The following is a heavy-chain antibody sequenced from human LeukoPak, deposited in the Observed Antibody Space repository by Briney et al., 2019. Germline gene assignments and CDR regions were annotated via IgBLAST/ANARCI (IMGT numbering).Heavy chain of an antibody. CDR1: GFTFSSYS. CDR3: ASTLGLEYYFDY. J-gene: IGHJ4*02. CDR2: ISSSSSYI. V-gene: IGHV3-21*01. D-gene: IGHD3-3*01. Sequence: GGSLRLSCAASGFTFSSYSMNWVRQAPGKGLEWVSSISSSSSYIYYADSVKGRFTISRDNAKNSLYLQMNSLRAEDTAVYYCASTLGLEYYFDYWGQGTLVTVSS.